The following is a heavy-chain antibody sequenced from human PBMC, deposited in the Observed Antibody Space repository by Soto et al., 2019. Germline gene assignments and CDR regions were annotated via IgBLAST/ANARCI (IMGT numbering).Heavy chain of an antibody. J-gene: IGHJ4*02. Sequence: QVSESGGGLGQPGGSLRLSCTVSGLTFRSFAMSWVRQAPGKGLEWVSTISGSGAGTYYADSVKGRFTTSRDNSKNTLYLQMNSLRAEDRAVYYCANNKGLRLENYCFDYWGQGTLVTVSS. D-gene: IGHD3-16*01. CDR3: ANNKGLRLENYCFDY. CDR2: ISGSGAGT. V-gene: IGHV3-23*01. CDR1: GLTFRSFA.